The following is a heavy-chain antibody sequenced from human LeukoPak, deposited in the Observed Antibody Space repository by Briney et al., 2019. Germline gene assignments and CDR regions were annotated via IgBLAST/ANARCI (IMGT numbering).Heavy chain of an antibody. J-gene: IGHJ4*02. D-gene: IGHD2-2*02. CDR1: GFTFSSYA. CDR3: ARDEISYQLLYSPFDY. Sequence: GGSLRLSCAASGFTFSSYAMHWVRQAPGKGLEWVAVISYDGSNKYYADSVKGRFTISRGNSKNTLYLQMNSLRAEDTAVYYCARDEISYQLLYSPFDYWGQGTLVTVSS. CDR2: ISYDGSNK. V-gene: IGHV3-30-3*01.